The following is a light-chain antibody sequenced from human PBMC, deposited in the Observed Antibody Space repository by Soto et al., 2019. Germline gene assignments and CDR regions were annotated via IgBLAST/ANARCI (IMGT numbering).Light chain of an antibody. V-gene: IGLV1-44*01. CDR3: AAWDDSLNGHV. J-gene: IGLJ1*01. CDR1: SSNIGTSS. CDR2: TTN. Sequence: QSVLTQPHSASGTPGQGVTIYCSGSSSNIGTSSVHWFQQLPGTAPKLLISTTNQRPSGVPERFSGSKSGTSASLAISGLQSEDEADYYCAAWDDSLNGHVFGTGTKVTVL.